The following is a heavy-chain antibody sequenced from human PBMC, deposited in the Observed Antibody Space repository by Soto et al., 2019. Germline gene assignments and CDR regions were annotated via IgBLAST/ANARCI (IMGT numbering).Heavy chain of an antibody. CDR2: INPGNGDT. Sequence: ASVKVSCKTSGYSFTKDGLHGVRQAPGQRLEWMGWINPGNGDTKYSQKFQGRVTITRDTSATTAYMELSSLRSEDSAVFYCARTDCSSTSCYNYYYYGMDVWGQGTTGTVSS. V-gene: IGHV1-3*01. J-gene: IGHJ6*02. CDR1: GYSFTKDG. CDR3: ARTDCSSTSCYNYYYYGMDV. D-gene: IGHD2-2*01.